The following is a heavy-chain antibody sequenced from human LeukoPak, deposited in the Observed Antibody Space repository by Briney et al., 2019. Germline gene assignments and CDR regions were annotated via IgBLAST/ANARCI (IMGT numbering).Heavy chain of an antibody. Sequence: SQTMSLTCTVSGSSISSSYYGAWIRQPPGKGLEWIATISHSGRTNYNPSLKSRVTISEDTSQNQPSLRLNSVTVADTAVYYCARVNTVMATFDYWGQGTPVTVSS. CDR2: ISHSGRT. CDR3: ARVNTVMATFDY. CDR1: GSSISSSYY. J-gene: IGHJ4*02. D-gene: IGHD5-24*01. V-gene: IGHV4-38-2*02.